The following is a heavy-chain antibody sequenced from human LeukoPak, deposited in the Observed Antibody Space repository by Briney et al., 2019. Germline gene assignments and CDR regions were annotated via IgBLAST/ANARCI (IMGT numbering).Heavy chain of an antibody. D-gene: IGHD6-25*01. J-gene: IGHJ6*02. CDR3: ARDRWVAADFHYYYAMDV. CDR2: INGDGGST. Sequence: GGSLRLSCEGSAFIFSGHWMNWVRQTPGKGLVWVSRINGDGGSTNYADSVKGRFTISRDNAKNTLYLQVNSLRVEDTAIYYCARDRWVAADFHYYYAMDVWGQGTTVTVSS. CDR1: AFIFSGHW. V-gene: IGHV3-74*01.